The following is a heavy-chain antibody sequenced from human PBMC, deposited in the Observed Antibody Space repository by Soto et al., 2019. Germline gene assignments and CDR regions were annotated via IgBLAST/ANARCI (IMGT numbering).Heavy chain of an antibody. CDR2: IGGSGDIT. CDR1: GFTFSSYA. Sequence: PGGSLRLPCAASGFTFSSYAMSWVRQAPGKGLEWVSAIGGSGDITYYADSVKGRFTISRDNSKNTLFLQMNSLRAEDTAVYYCAKDRNYYDSSGYDYWGQGTLVTVSS. V-gene: IGHV3-23*01. CDR3: AKDRNYYDSSGYDY. J-gene: IGHJ4*02. D-gene: IGHD3-22*01.